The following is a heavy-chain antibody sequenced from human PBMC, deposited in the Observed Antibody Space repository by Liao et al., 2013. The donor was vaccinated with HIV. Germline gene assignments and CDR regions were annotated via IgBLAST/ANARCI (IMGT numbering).Heavy chain of an antibody. J-gene: IGHJ3*02. CDR2: MYHSGIT. D-gene: IGHD3-22*01. CDR1: GGSLIYGGYS. CDR3: ARAVSSDNYHDAFVY. Sequence: QLQLQESGSGLVKPSETLSLTCGVSGGSLIYGGYSWSWIRQPPGKGLEWLGYMYHSGITYYNPSLKSRVTISVDHSKTTSPSRLTSVTAADTAVYFCARAVSSDNYHDAFVYLGPKG. V-gene: IGHV4-30-2*01.